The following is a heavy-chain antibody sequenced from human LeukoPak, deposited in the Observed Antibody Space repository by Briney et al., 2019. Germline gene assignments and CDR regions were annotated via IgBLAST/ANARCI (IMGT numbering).Heavy chain of an antibody. Sequence: GGSLRLSCAASGFTFSSYAMSWVRQAPGKGLEWVSGISGSGGSGGSTYYADSVKGRFTISRDNSKNTLYLQMNSLRAEDTAVYYCAKDVRSWYYFDYWGQGTLVTVSS. V-gene: IGHV3-23*01. CDR1: GFTFSSYA. J-gene: IGHJ4*02. D-gene: IGHD3-10*02. CDR3: AKDVRSWYYFDY. CDR2: ISGSGGSGGST.